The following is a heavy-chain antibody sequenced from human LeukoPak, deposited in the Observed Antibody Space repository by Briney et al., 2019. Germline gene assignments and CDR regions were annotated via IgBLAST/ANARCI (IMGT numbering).Heavy chain of an antibody. CDR1: GFNFSSYE. J-gene: IGHJ6*02. CDR2: ISSGGSTK. D-gene: IGHD3-10*01. Sequence: GGSLRLSCAASGFNFSSYEMNWVRQAPGKGLEWVSYISSGGSTKYYADSVKGRFTFSRDNAKNSLYLQMSSLRAGDTAVYYCARQRGSGSPNYYYYGMDVWGQGTTVTVSS. V-gene: IGHV3-48*03. CDR3: ARQRGSGSPNYYYYGMDV.